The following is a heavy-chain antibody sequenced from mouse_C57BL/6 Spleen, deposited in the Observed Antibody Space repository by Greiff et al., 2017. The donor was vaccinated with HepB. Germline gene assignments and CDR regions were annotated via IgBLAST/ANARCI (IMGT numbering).Heavy chain of an antibody. J-gene: IGHJ4*01. CDR2: IYPGSGST. CDR1: GYTFTSYW. CDR3: ARSYAMDY. Sequence: QVHVKQSGAELVKPGASVKMSCKASGYTFTSYWITWVKQRPGQGLEWIGDIYPGSGSTNYNEKFKSKATLTVDTSSSTAYMKLSSLTSEDSAVYYCARSYAMDYWGQGTSVTVSS. V-gene: IGHV1-55*01.